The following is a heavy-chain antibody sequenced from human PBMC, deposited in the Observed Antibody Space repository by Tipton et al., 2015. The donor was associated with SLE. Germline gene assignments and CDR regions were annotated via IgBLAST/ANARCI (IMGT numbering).Heavy chain of an antibody. CDR1: GGSISSSSYY. J-gene: IGHJ6*03. CDR2: IYYSGST. CDR3: ARGRAAADLYYYYYYMDV. Sequence: TLSLTCTVSGGSISSSSYYWGWIRQPPGKGLEWIGSIYYSGSTYYNPSLKSRVTISVDTSKNQFSLKLSSVTAADTAVYHCARGRAAADLYYYYYYMDVWGKGTTVTVSS. D-gene: IGHD6-13*01. V-gene: IGHV4-39*07.